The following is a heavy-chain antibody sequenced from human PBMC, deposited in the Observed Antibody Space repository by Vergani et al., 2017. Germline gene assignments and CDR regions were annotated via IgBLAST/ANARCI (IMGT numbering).Heavy chain of an antibody. Sequence: QVQLPESGPGLVKPSETLSLTCTVSGGSINSYYWSWIRQPPGKGLEWIGYIYYSGSTNYNPSLKSRVTISVDTSKNQFSLKLSSVTAADTAVYYCARMIAAAGTEYFDYWGQGTLVTVSS. CDR2: IYYSGST. CDR3: ARMIAAAGTEYFDY. J-gene: IGHJ4*02. CDR1: GGSINSYY. V-gene: IGHV4-59*01. D-gene: IGHD6-13*01.